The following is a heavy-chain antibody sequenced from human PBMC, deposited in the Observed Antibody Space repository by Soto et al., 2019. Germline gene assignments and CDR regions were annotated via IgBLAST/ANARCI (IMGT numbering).Heavy chain of an antibody. CDR1: GYTFTSYG. J-gene: IGHJ4*02. Sequence: QVQLVQSGAEVKKPGASVKVSCKASGYTFTSYGISWVRQAPGQGLEWMGWISAYNGNTNYAQKLQGRVTMTTDTSTSAAYMELRSLRSDDTAVYYCARDVIIPRLEWELSRPFDYWGQGTLVTVSS. CDR2: ISAYNGNT. V-gene: IGHV1-18*01. D-gene: IGHD1-26*01. CDR3: ARDVIIPRLEWELSRPFDY.